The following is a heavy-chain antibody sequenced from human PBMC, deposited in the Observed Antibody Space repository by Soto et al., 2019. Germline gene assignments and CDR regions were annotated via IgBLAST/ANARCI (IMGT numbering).Heavy chain of an antibody. CDR1: GYTFTSYD. D-gene: IGHD1-1*01. CDR3: ARERAGTTSMDV. CDR2: MNPNSGNT. V-gene: IGHV1-8*01. Sequence: QVQLVQSGAEVKKPGASVKVSCKASGYTFTSYDINWVRQATGQGLEWMGWMNPNSGNTGYAQKFQGRVTMTRNTSTSTAYMELSSLRSEDTAVYYWARERAGTTSMDVWGPGTRVTVPS. J-gene: IGHJ6*02.